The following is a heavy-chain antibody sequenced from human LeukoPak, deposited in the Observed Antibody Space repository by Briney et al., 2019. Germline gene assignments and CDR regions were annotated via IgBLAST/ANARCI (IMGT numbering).Heavy chain of an antibody. D-gene: IGHD3-22*01. CDR1: GFIFSDYS. CDR2: ISISSNTI. CDR3: ARGAAHSYGYFSDY. Sequence: PGGSLRLSCATTGFIFSDYSMSWVRQAPGKGLEWLSFISISSNTIYYADSVKGRFTVSRDNAKNSLYLQMNSLTGEDTAAYYCARGAAHSYGYFSDYWGQGILVIVSS. J-gene: IGHJ4*02. V-gene: IGHV3-48*01.